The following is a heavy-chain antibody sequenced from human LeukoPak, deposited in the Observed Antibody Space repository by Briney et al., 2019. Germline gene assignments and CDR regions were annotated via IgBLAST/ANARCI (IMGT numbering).Heavy chain of an antibody. V-gene: IGHV3-66*04. CDR2: VYLGGGT. D-gene: IGHD3-16*01. CDR1: GFSVSSDY. Sequence: GSLRLSCAASGFSVSSDYMNWVRQAPGKGLEWVSVVYLGGGTDYADSVKGRFTISRDIPKNTLYLQMNGLRVDDTAVYYCVRQFWAWGQGTLVTVSA. CDR3: VRQFWA. J-gene: IGHJ5*02.